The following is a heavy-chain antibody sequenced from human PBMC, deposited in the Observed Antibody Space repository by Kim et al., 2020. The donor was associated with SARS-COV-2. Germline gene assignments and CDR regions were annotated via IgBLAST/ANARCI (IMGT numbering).Heavy chain of an antibody. CDR2: IYYSGST. J-gene: IGHJ4*02. CDR1: GGSISSGDYY. Sequence: SETLSLTCIVSGGSISSGDYYWSWIRQPPGKVLEWIGYIYYSGSTYYNPSLKSRVTISVDTSKNQFSLKLSSVTAEDTALYYCARGSRYFDWLYYFDYWGEGALVSVSS. V-gene: IGHV4-30-4*01. CDR3: ARGSRYFDWLYYFDY. D-gene: IGHD3-9*01.